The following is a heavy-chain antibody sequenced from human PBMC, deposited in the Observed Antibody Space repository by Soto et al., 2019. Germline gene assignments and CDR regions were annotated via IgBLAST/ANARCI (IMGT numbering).Heavy chain of an antibody. D-gene: IGHD3-22*01. J-gene: IGHJ5*02. CDR1: GGSIDSYY. Sequence: PSETLSLTCTVSGGSIDSYYWTWIRQPPGKGQEWIGYVYYTGTTTYSPSLKSRVTISVDTSMSQISLRLISVTAVDTAFYYCARLGGYYQSLDTWGQGTLVTVSS. V-gene: IGHV4-59*08. CDR3: ARLGGYYQSLDT. CDR2: VYYTGTT.